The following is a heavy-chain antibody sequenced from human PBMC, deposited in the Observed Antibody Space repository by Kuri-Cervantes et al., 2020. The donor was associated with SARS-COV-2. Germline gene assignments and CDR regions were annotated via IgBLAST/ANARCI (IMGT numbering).Heavy chain of an antibody. Sequence: GGSLRLSCAASGFTFSSYAMSWVRQAPGKGLEWVSAISGSGGSTYYADSVKGRFTISRDNSKNTLYLQMNSLRAEDTAVYYCAKADWANYYYYCGMDVWGQGTTVTVSS. V-gene: IGHV3-23*01. J-gene: IGHJ6*02. CDR2: ISGSGGST. CDR3: AKADWANYYYYCGMDV. CDR1: GFTFSSYA. D-gene: IGHD3-9*01.